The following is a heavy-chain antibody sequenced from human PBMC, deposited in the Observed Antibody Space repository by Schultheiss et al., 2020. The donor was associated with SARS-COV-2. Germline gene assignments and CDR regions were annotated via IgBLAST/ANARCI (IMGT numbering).Heavy chain of an antibody. CDR3: ARDMLGGDGYNWDWFDP. CDR1: GGSISSYY. Sequence: SQTLSLTCTVSGGSISSYYWSWIRQPPGKGLEWIGYIYYSGSTYYNPSLKSRVTISVDTSKNQFSLKLSSVTAADTAVYYCARDMLGGDGYNWDWFDPWGQGTLVTVSS. J-gene: IGHJ5*02. CDR2: IYYSGST. V-gene: IGHV4-59*01. D-gene: IGHD5-24*01.